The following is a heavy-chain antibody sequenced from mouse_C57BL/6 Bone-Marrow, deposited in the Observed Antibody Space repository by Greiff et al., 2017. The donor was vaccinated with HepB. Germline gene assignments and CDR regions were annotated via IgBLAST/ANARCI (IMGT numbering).Heavy chain of an antibody. CDR3: ARSPSSSWYFDV. CDR1: GFSLSTFGMG. CDR2: IWWDDDK. V-gene: IGHV8-8*01. Sequence: QVTLKECGPGILQPSQTLSLTCSFSGFSLSTFGMGVGWIRQPSGKGLEWLAHIWWDDDKYYNPALKSRLTISQVTSQNQVFLKIANVDTADTATYYCARSPSSSWYFDVWGTGTTVTVSS. J-gene: IGHJ1*03.